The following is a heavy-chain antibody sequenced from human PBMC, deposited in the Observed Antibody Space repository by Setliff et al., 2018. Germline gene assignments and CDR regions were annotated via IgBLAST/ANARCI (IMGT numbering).Heavy chain of an antibody. J-gene: IGHJ4*02. CDR1: GLRFSTSD. Sequence: GGSLRLSCAASGLRFSTSDMHWVRQAPGKGLEWVSFIQHDGSREFYGDPVKGRFIISRDNSKNTLYLQMNSLRAEDTAIYYCAKAASPLFGILGVEYHFDSWGQGKLVTVSS. CDR2: IQHDGSRE. D-gene: IGHD3-3*01. V-gene: IGHV3-30*02. CDR3: AKAASPLFGILGVEYHFDS.